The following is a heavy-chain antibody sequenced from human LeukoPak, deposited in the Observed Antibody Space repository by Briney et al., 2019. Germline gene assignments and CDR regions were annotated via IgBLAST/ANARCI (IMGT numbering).Heavy chain of an antibody. CDR1: GFTFSSNY. Sequence: GGSLRLSCAASGFTFSSNYMHWVRQAPGKGLVWVSRINTDGSDTTYADFVKRRFTISRDNAKNTLYLEMNSLRAEDTAVYYCARALRSPGDSGLDYWGQGALVTVSS. CDR2: INTDGSDT. V-gene: IGHV3-74*03. CDR3: ARALRSPGDSGLDY. D-gene: IGHD3-10*01. J-gene: IGHJ4*02.